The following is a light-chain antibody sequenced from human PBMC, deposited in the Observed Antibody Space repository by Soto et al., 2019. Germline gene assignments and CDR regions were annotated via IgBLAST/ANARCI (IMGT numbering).Light chain of an antibody. CDR3: QQLNSFPIP. J-gene: IGKJ3*01. V-gene: IGKV1-9*01. Sequence: IPLTQSPSSRSACVGDRVTITCRASQGISSFLAWYQQKPGKAPKLLIYGASTLQSGVPSRFSGSGSGTDFTLTIGSLQPEDFATYYCQQLNSFPIPFGPGTKVDIK. CDR2: GAS. CDR1: QGISSF.